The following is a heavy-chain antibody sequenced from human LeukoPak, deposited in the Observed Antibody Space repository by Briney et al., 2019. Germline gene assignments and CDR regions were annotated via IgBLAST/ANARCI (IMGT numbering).Heavy chain of an antibody. V-gene: IGHV7-4-1*02. D-gene: IGHD2-2*01. J-gene: IGHJ4*02. CDR3: AGLVPAAIRGPYYFDY. CDR1: GYTFTSYA. CDR2: INTNTGNP. Sequence: ASVKVSCKASGYTFTSYAMNWVRQAPGQGLEWMGWINTNTGNPTYAQGFTGRFVFSLDTSVSTAYLQISSLKAEDTAVYYCAGLVPAAIRGPYYFDYWGQGTLVTVSS.